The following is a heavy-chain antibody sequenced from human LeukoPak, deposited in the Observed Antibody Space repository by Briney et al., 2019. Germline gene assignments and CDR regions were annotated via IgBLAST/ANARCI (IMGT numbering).Heavy chain of an antibody. CDR3: ARYVTMVRGVIIRIPDY. CDR2: IKQDGSEK. J-gene: IGHJ4*02. CDR1: GFTFSSYS. V-gene: IGHV3-7*01. Sequence: GGSLRLSCAASGFTFSSYSMNWVRQAPGKGLEWVANIKQDGSEKYYVDSVKGRFTISRDNAKNSLYLQMNSLRAEDTAVYYCARYVTMVRGVIIRIPDYWGQGTLVTVSS. D-gene: IGHD3-10*01.